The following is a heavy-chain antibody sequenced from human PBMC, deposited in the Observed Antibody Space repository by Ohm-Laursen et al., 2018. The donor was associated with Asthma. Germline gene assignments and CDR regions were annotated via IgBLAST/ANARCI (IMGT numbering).Heavy chain of an antibody. CDR2: IYYSGST. D-gene: IGHD3-9*01. CDR1: GGSISNGSYY. V-gene: IGHV4-31*02. J-gene: IGHJ4*02. Sequence: PSETLSLTCTVSGGSISNGSYYWSWIRQHPGKGLEWIGYIYYSGSTYYNPSLKSRVTISIDTSKNQFSLKLSSVTAADTADYYCAREDFDWPPGYCDYWGQGTLVTVSS. CDR3: AREDFDWPPGYCDY.